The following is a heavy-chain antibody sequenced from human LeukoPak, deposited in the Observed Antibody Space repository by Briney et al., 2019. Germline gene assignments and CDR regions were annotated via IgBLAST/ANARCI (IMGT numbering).Heavy chain of an antibody. CDR1: GFIFSDYS. CDR3: ARERFHGSGAPKYDY. D-gene: IGHD3-10*01. V-gene: IGHV3-21*01. J-gene: IGHJ4*02. Sequence: KPGGALRLSCAASGFIFSDYSMIWVRQAPGKGLEWVASISISTSYIDYADSVKGRFTISRDNAKNSLYLQMNSLRVDDTAVYYCARERFHGSGAPKYDYWGQGTLVTVSS. CDR2: ISISTSYI.